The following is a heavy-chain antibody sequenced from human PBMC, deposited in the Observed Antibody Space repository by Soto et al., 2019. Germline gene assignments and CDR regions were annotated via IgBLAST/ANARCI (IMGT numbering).Heavy chain of an antibody. CDR3: ARVLVRGDNDAFDI. CDR1: GGSISSYY. CDR2: IYYSGST. J-gene: IGHJ3*02. V-gene: IGHV4-59*01. Sequence: QVQLQESGPGLVKPSETLSLTCTVSGGSISSYYWSWIRQPPGKGLEWIGYIYYSGSTNYNPSLKSRVTISVDTSKNQFSLKLSSVTAADTAVYYCARVLVRGDNDAFDIWGQGTMVTVSS. D-gene: IGHD3-10*01.